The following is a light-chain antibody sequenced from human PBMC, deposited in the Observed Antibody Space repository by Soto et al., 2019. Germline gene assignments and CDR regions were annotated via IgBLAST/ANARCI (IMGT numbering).Light chain of an antibody. V-gene: IGLV2-23*01. CDR1: SSDVGSYNL. CDR3: CSYAGSSTYV. J-gene: IGLJ1*01. CDR2: EGS. Sequence: QSALAQPASLSGSPGQSITISCTGTSSDVGSYNLVSWYQQHPGKAPKLMIYEGSKRPSGVSNRFSGSKSGNTASLTISGLQAEDEADYYCCSYAGSSTYVFGIGTKVTVL.